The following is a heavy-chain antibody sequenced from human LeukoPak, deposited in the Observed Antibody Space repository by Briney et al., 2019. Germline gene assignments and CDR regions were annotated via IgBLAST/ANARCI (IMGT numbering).Heavy chain of an antibody. CDR1: GYTFTGYY. V-gene: IGHV1-2*04. J-gene: IGHJ4*02. CDR2: INPNSGGT. CDR3: ARDQGSWGAAVGDDY. Sequence: ASVKVSCKASGYTFTGYYMHWVRQAPGQGLEWMGWINPNSGGTNYAQKFQGWVTMTRDTSISTAYMELSRLRSDDTAVYYCARDQGSWGAAVGDDYWGQGTLVTVSS. D-gene: IGHD6-13*01.